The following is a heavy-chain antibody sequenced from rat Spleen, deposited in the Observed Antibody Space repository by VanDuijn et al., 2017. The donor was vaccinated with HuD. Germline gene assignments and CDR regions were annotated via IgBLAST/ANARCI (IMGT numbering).Heavy chain of an antibody. V-gene: IGHV5-31*01. CDR2: ITNTGGGI. J-gene: IGHJ3*01. CDR1: GFTFNDYW. D-gene: IGHD3-1*01. Sequence: EVQLVESGGGLVQPGRSLKLSCVASGFTFNDYWMTWIRQAPGKGLEWVSSITNTGGGIYYPDSVKGRFTISRDNAQNTLYLQMNSLRSEDTATYYCTRQRGPSWFSYWGQGTLVTVSS. CDR3: TRQRGPSWFSY.